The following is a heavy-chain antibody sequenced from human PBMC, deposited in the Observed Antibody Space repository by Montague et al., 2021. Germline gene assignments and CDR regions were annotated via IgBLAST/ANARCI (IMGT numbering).Heavy chain of an antibody. J-gene: IGHJ5*02. D-gene: IGHD3-10*01. CDR2: MFYGGAT. Sequence: SETLSLTCTVSSGSIFHAHWSWVRLPPGKGLEWLGSMFYGGATSNNPSPNSRGSMSIDTATNQFSLKLSFVTAADTAAYDCAKQDYFVSGTSYKGFAPWGQGTLVTVSS. CDR1: SGSIFHAH. CDR3: AKQDYFVSGTSYKGFAP. V-gene: IGHV4-59*08.